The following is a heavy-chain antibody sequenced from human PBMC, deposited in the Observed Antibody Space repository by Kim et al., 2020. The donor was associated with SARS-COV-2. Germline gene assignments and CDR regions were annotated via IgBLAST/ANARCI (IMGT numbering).Heavy chain of an antibody. CDR1: GYTFTSYA. Sequence: ASVKVSCKASGYTFTSYAMHWVRQAPGQRLEWMGWINAGNGNTKYSQKFQGRVTITRDTSASTAYMELSSLRSEDTAVYYCASLYYGSGRRGYYYYGMDVWGQGTTVTVSS. D-gene: IGHD3-10*01. J-gene: IGHJ6*02. V-gene: IGHV1-3*01. CDR2: INAGNGNT. CDR3: ASLYYGSGRRGYYYYGMDV.